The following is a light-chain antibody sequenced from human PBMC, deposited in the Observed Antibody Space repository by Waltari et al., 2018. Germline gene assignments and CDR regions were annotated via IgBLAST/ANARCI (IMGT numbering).Light chain of an antibody. V-gene: IGKV1-5*03. CDR3: QQYKTYWT. Sequence: DIQITQSPSPLSASVGDRVTITCRASQSISTWLAWYQQKPGKAPNLLIYKASTLESGVPSRFSGSGSGTEFTLTISSLQPDDFATYYCQQYKTYWTFGQGTKVEIK. CDR1: QSISTW. CDR2: KAS. J-gene: IGKJ1*01.